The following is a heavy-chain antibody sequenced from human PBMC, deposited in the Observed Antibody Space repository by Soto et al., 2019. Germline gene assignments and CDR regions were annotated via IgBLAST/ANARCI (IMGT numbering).Heavy chain of an antibody. D-gene: IGHD3-22*01. V-gene: IGHV1-8*01. CDR3: ARSGGSGYYSAHYYGMDV. Sequence: EASVKVSCKASGYTFNTYDINWVRQATGQGLEWMGWMNPESGSTGFAQSFQGRITLTRNTSLNTVYMEVSSLTNEDTAVYFCARSGGSGYYSAHYYGMDVWGTGTTVTVAS. J-gene: IGHJ6*04. CDR1: GYTFNTYD. CDR2: MNPESGST.